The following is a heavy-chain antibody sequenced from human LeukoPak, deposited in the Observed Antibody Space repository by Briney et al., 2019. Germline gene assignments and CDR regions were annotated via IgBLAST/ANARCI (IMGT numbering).Heavy chain of an antibody. CDR3: ARVGLGVTKFFDY. CDR2: ISSSGSTI. D-gene: IGHD4-17*01. CDR1: EFSVGSNY. Sequence: GGSLRLSCAASEFSVGSNYMTWVRQAPGKGLEWVSYISSSGSTIYYADSVKGRFTISRDNAKNSLYLQMNSLRAEDTAVYYCARVGLGVTKFFDYWGQGTLVTVSS. J-gene: IGHJ4*02. V-gene: IGHV3-48*03.